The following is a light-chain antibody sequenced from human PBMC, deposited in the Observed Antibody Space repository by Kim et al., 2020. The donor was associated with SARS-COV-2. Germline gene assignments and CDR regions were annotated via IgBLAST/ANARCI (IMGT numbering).Light chain of an antibody. CDR3: QQLYS. CDR2: KAS. J-gene: IGKJ2*01. Sequence: PSTLAATVGDIVTITCRASQSISSWLAWYQQKPGKAPKLLIYKASSLESGVPSRFSGSGSGTEFTLTISSLQPDDFATYYCQQLYSFGQGTKLEI. CDR1: QSISSW. V-gene: IGKV1-5*03.